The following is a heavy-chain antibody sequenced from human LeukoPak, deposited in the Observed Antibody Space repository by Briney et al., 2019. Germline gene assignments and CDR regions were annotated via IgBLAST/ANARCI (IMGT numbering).Heavy chain of an antibody. J-gene: IGHJ4*02. CDR2: IRSKAYGGTT. CDR1: GFTFGDYA. Sequence: GGSLRLSCTASGFTFGDYAMSWFRQAPRKGLEWVGFIRSKAYGGTTEYAASVKGRFTISRDDSKSIAYLQMNSLKTEDTAVYYCTSALWVRGVHHWGQGTLVTVSS. CDR3: TSALWVRGVHH. D-gene: IGHD3-10*01. V-gene: IGHV3-49*03.